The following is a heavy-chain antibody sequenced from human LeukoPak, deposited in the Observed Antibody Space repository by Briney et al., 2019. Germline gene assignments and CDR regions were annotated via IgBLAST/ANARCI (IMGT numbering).Heavy chain of an antibody. CDR2: ISYDGSNK. J-gene: IGHJ3*02. D-gene: IGHD1-26*01. CDR3: AREGSGDAFDI. CDR1: GFTFSSYA. Sequence: GGSLRLSCAASGFTFSSYAMHWFRQAPGKGLEWVAVISYDGSNKYYADSVKGRFTISRDNSKNTLYLQMNSLRAEDTAVYYCAREGSGDAFDIWGQGTMVTVPS. V-gene: IGHV3-30-3*01.